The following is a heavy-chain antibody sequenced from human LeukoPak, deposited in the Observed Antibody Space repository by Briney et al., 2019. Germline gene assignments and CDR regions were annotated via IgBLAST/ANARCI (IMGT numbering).Heavy chain of an antibody. J-gene: IGHJ4*02. CDR1: GGTFSSYA. CDR2: IIPILGIA. CDR3: ARDQSSVAGTDY. Sequence: ASVKVSCKASGGTFSSYAISWGRQAPGQGLEWMGRIIPILGIANYAQKFQGRVTITADKSTSTAYMELSSLRSEDTAVYYCARDQSSVAGTDYWGQGTLVTVSS. V-gene: IGHV1-69*04. D-gene: IGHD6-19*01.